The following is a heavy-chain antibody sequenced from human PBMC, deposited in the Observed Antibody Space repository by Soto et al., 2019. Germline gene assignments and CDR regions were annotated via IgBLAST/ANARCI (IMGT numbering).Heavy chain of an antibody. J-gene: IGHJ4*02. Sequence: EVQLVESGGGLVQPGGSLRLSCAASGFTFNNFWMYWVRQTPEKGLVWVSGINSDGTTTIYADSVKSRFTISRDNAKTALSALLNCLTVEDTAIYYCVRDIRWGQGTLVTVSS. CDR3: VRDIR. V-gene: IGHV3-74*01. CDR1: GFTFNNFW. CDR2: INSDGTTT.